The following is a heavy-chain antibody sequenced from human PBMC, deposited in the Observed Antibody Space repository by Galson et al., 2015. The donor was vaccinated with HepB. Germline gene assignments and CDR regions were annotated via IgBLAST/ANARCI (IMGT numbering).Heavy chain of an antibody. J-gene: IGHJ2*01. Sequence: SETLSLTCTVSGASISRYYWNWIRQSPGNRLQWIGYISPTGSTNYNPSLPVTISLDTSKNQVSLKLASVTAADTAVYYCARDHYDGIGYLFRRCFDLLGRGTLVTVSS. CDR2: ISPTGST. CDR3: ARDHYDGIGYLFRRCFDL. V-gene: IGHV4-59*01. CDR1: GASISRYY. D-gene: IGHD3-22*01.